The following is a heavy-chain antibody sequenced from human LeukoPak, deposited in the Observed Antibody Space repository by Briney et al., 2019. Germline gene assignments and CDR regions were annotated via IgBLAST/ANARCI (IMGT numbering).Heavy chain of an antibody. CDR1: GFTFSSYA. Sequence: GGSLRLSCAASGFTFSSYAMHWVRQAPGKGLEWVAVISYDGSNKYYADSVKGRFTISRDNSKNTLYLQMNTLRAEDTAVYYCARARGAYCSSTSCYASDYWGQGTLVTVSS. J-gene: IGHJ4*02. CDR3: ARARGAYCSSTSCYASDY. CDR2: ISYDGSNK. V-gene: IGHV3-30*04. D-gene: IGHD2-2*01.